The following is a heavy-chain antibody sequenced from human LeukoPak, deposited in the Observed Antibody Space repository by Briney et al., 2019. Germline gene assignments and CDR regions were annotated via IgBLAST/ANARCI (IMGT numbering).Heavy chain of an antibody. V-gene: IGHV3-23*01. CDR1: GFTFSSYA. CDR3: AKAGGPLTGYYFDY. Sequence: GGSLRLSCAASGFTFSSYAMSWVRQAPGKGLEWVSAISGSGGSTYYADSVKGRFTISRDNSKNTLYLQMNSLRAEDTAAYYCAKAGGPLTGYYFDYWGQGTLVTVSS. J-gene: IGHJ4*02. CDR2: ISGSGGST. D-gene: IGHD3-9*01.